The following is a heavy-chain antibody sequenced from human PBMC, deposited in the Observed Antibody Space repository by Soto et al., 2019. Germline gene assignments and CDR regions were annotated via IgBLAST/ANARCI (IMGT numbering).Heavy chain of an antibody. Sequence: EVQLLESGGGLVQPGGSLRLSCAASGITISNYPMSWVRQAPGKGLEWVSGISGSGDRTYYADSAKGRFTISKDISKNSLSLQEDSLAVDDTAVYFCVKDDGGSPSTPPLWGQGTLVTVSS. D-gene: IGHD3-10*01. J-gene: IGHJ4*02. V-gene: IGHV3-23*01. CDR3: VKDDGGSPSTPPL. CDR1: GITISNYP. CDR2: ISGSGDRT.